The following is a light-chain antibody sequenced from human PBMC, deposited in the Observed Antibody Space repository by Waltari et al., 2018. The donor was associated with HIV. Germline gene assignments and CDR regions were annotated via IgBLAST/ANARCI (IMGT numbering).Light chain of an antibody. CDR2: YDD. CDR1: SSNIGNNA. CDR3: QVWDSSSAHVV. Sequence: QSVLTQPPSVSEAPRQRVTISCSGSSSNIGNNAVNWYQQLPGKAPKLLIYYDDLLPSGVSDRFSGSNSGNTATLTINRVEAGDEADYYCQVWDSSSAHVVFGGGTKLTVL. V-gene: IGLV1-36*01. J-gene: IGLJ2*01.